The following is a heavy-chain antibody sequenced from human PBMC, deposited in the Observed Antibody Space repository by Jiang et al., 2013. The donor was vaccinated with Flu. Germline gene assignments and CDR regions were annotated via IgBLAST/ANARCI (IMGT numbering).Heavy chain of an antibody. CDR3: ATDSSGYYYFDY. V-gene: IGHV4-31*03. CDR1: GASISRGGYY. Sequence: GSGLVKPSQTLSLTCTVSGASISRGGYYWSWIRQLPGRGLEWIGYIYSRGRTYQNPSLKSRLTVSLDTSKNQFSLRLNSVTAADTAVYYCATDSSGYYYFDYWGQGSLVTVSS. J-gene: IGHJ4*02. CDR2: IYSRGRT. D-gene: IGHD3-22*01.